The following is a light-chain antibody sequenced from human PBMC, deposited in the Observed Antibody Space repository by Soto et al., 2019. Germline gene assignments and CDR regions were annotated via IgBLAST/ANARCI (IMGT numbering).Light chain of an antibody. J-gene: IGKJ1*01. Sequence: DIQMTQSPSSLSASVGDRVTITCRASQGISNYLAWYQQKPGKVPKLMIYAASTLQSGVPSRFSGSGSGTDFTLTISSMQPEDVATYSCQKYNSAPWTLGQGTKLEIK. CDR1: QGISNY. V-gene: IGKV1-27*01. CDR2: AAS. CDR3: QKYNSAPWT.